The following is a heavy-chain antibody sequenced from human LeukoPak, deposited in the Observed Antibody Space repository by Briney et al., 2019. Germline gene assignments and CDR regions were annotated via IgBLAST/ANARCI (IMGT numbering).Heavy chain of an antibody. Sequence: GGSLRLSCTASGFTFGDYAMSWVRQAPGKGLEWVGVIRSKAYGGTTEYAASVKGRFTISRDDSKSIAYLQMNSLKNEDTAVYYCTRGEWELPDYWGQGTLVTVSS. CDR3: TRGEWELPDY. J-gene: IGHJ4*02. CDR1: GFTFGDYA. CDR2: IRSKAYGGTT. V-gene: IGHV3-49*04. D-gene: IGHD1-26*01.